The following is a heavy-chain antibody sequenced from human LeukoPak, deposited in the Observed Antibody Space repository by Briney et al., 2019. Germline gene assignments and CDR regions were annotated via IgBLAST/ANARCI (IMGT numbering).Heavy chain of an antibody. CDR3: ARDSYYDSSGYLSPNYYFDY. J-gene: IGHJ4*02. CDR1: GFTFDDYG. V-gene: IGHV3-20*04. CDR2: INWNGGST. D-gene: IGHD3-22*01. Sequence: PGGSLRLSCAASGFTFDDYGMSWVRQAPGKGLEWVSGINWNGGSTGYADSVKGRFTISRDNAKNSLYLQMNSLRAEDTALYYCARDSYYDSSGYLSPNYYFDYWGQGTLVTVSS.